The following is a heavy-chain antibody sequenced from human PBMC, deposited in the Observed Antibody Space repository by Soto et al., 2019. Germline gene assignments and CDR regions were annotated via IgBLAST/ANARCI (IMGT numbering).Heavy chain of an antibody. CDR2: ISYSGRT. CDR3: ASSYYDSSPYYFYGMDV. D-gene: IGHD3-22*01. J-gene: IGHJ6*02. Sequence: QVQLPESGPGLVKPSQTLSLTCTVSGRSISSVDYYWSWIRQHPGKGLEWIGYISYSGRTYYNSSLKSRVTISVGSSGNQFSLELSSVTAADTAVYYCASSYYDSSPYYFYGMDVWGRGTTVTVSS. CDR1: GRSISSVDYY. V-gene: IGHV4-31*03.